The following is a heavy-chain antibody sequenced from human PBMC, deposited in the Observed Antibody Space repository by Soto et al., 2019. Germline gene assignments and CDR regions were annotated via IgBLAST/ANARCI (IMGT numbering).Heavy chain of an antibody. V-gene: IGHV3-48*01. CDR1: GFTFSSYS. CDR2: ISSSSSTI. J-gene: IGHJ6*02. CDR3: ATPRGGYSRDYYGMDV. D-gene: IGHD6-13*01. Sequence: PGGSLRLSCAASGFTFSSYSMNWVRQAPGKGLEWVSYISSSSSTIYYADSVKGRFTISRDNAKNSLYLQMNSLRAEDTAVYYCATPRGGYSRDYYGMDVWGQGTTVTVSS.